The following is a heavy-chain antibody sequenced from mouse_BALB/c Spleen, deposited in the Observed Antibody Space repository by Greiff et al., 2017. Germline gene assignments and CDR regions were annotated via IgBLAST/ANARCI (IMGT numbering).Heavy chain of an antibody. CDR3: ARTGYGSSYVLFAY. D-gene: IGHD1-1*01. J-gene: IGHJ3*01. Sequence: EVKLQESGPGLVKPSQSLSLTCTVTGYSITSDYAWNWIRQFPGNKLEWMGYISYSGSTSYNPSLKSRISITRDTSKNQFFLQLNSVTTEDTATYYCARTGYGSSYVLFAYWGQGTLVTVSA. V-gene: IGHV3-2*02. CDR1: GYSITSDYA. CDR2: ISYSGST.